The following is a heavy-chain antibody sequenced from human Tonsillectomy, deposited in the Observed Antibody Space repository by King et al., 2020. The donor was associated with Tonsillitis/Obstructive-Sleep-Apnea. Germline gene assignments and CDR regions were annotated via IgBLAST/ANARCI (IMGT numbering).Heavy chain of an antibody. J-gene: IGHJ6*01. D-gene: IGHD6-25*01. CDR2: IYYSGST. Sequence: VQLQESGPGLVKPSETLSLTCTVSGGSISSYYWRWIRQAPGKGLEWIGYIYYSGSTNPNPSLKSRVTISVDTSKNQFYLKLSSVTAADTAVYYCARGSASAPTHFPLVSCENSPSDTSSVAGGCLAEDV. CDR3: ARGSASAPTHFPLVSCENSPSDTSSVAGGCLAEDV. V-gene: IGHV4-59*01. CDR1: GGSISSYY.